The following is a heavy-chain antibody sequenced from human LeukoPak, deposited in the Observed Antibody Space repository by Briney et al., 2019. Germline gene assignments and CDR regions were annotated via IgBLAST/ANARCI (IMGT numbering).Heavy chain of an antibody. Sequence: PGESLKISRKGSGYSFTSYWIGWVRQMPGKGLEWMGIIYPGDSDTRYSPSFEGQVTLSADKSISTAYLQWSSLKASDTAMYYCARRSINFNWFDPWGQGTLVTVSS. D-gene: IGHD5-12*01. J-gene: IGHJ5*02. CDR2: IYPGDSDT. CDR1: GYSFTSYW. V-gene: IGHV5-51*01. CDR3: ARRSINFNWFDP.